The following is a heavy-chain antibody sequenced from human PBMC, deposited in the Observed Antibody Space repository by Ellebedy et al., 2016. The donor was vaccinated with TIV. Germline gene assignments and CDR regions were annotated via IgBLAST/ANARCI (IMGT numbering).Heavy chain of an antibody. Sequence: GGSLRLXXAASGFTFSSYSMNWVRQAPGKGLEWVSYIFISSSPMSYADSVKGRFTISRDNAKNSLYLQMNSLRGEDTAVYFCARPDSEDNYMDVWGKGTAVTVSS. CDR1: GFTFSSYS. V-gene: IGHV3-48*04. CDR3: ARPDSEDNYMDV. CDR2: IFISSSPM. J-gene: IGHJ6*03.